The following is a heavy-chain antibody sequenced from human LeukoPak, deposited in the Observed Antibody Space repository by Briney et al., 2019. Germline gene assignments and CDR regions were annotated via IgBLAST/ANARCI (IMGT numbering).Heavy chain of an antibody. CDR2: ISSSSSYI. Sequence: PGGSLRLSCAASGFTFSSYAMSWVRQAPGKGLEWVSSISSSSSYIYYADSVKGRFTISRDNAKKSLFLDMNSLRAEDTAVYYCASENKRGYSYGSPTDAFDIWGQGTMVTVSS. J-gene: IGHJ3*02. V-gene: IGHV3-21*01. CDR1: GFTFSSYA. CDR3: ASENKRGYSYGSPTDAFDI. D-gene: IGHD5-18*01.